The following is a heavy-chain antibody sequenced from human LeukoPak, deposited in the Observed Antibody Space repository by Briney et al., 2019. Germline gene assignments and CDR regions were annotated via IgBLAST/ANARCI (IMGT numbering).Heavy chain of an antibody. J-gene: IGHJ4*02. D-gene: IGHD3-22*01. Sequence: SETLSLTCTVSGGSISSYYWSWIRQPPGKGLEWIGHIYYSGSTNYNPSLKSRVTISVDTSKSQFSLKLSSVTAADTAVYYCARAYYDSSGLNFDYWGQGTLVTVSS. CDR1: GGSISSYY. CDR2: IYYSGST. V-gene: IGHV4-59*01. CDR3: ARAYYDSSGLNFDY.